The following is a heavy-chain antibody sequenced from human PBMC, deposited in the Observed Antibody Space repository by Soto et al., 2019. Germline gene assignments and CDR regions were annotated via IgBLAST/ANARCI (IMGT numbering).Heavy chain of an antibody. V-gene: IGHV1-69*02. CDR3: ASGRVTDAFDI. J-gene: IGHJ3*02. Sequence: QVQLVQSGAEVKKPGSSVKVSCKASGGTFSSYTISWVRQAPGQGLEWMGRIIPILGIANYAQKFQGRVPIPADKSTSTAYMELSSLRSEDTAVYYCASGRVTDAFDIWGQGTMVTVSS. CDR1: GGTFSSYT. CDR2: IIPILGIA. D-gene: IGHD2-21*02.